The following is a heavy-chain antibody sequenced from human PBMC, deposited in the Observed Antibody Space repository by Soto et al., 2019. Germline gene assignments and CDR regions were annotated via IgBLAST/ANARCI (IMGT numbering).Heavy chain of an antibody. CDR2: ISAYNGNT. J-gene: IGHJ4*02. Sequence: QVQLVQAGAEVKKPGASVKVSCKASGYTFASYAIRWMRQVPGQGLEWMGWISAYNGNTTYAQKLQGRVTMTTDTSTSTAYMERRSLRADDSAVYYFARDPSPPDKWGQGTRVTFSS. V-gene: IGHV1-18*01. CDR1: GYTFASYA. CDR3: ARDPSPPDK.